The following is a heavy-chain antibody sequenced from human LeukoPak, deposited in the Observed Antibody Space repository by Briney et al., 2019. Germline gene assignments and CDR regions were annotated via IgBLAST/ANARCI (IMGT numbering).Heavy chain of an antibody. J-gene: IGHJ4*02. Sequence: KPSETLSLTCAVYGGSFRGYYWSWIRQPPGKGLEWIGEINHSGSTTYNPSLKSRVPISVDTSKNQFSLKLSSVTAADTAVYYCARVSPFLAAAAYWVADYWGQGTLVTVSS. CDR2: INHSGST. CDR1: GGSFRGYY. CDR3: ARVSPFLAAAAYWVADY. V-gene: IGHV4-34*01. D-gene: IGHD6-13*01.